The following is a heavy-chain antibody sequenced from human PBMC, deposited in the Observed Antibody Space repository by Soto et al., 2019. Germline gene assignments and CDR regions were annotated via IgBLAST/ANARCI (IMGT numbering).Heavy chain of an antibody. Sequence: WASVKVSCKASGYTFTGYYMHWVRQAPGQGLEWMGWINPNSGGTNYAQKFQGRVTMTRDTSISTAYMELSRLRSDDTAVYYCAREGRYAPYRAYAYWGQGTLVTVSS. CDR3: AREGRYAPYRAYAY. CDR2: INPNSGGT. CDR1: GYTFTGYY. D-gene: IGHD3-16*02. V-gene: IGHV1-2*02. J-gene: IGHJ4*02.